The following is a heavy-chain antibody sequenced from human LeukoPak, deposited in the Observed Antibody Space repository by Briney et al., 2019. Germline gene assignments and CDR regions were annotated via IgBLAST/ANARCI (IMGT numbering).Heavy chain of an antibody. CDR2: ICGGTI. CDR1: GFTLSNYE. Sequence: GGSLRLSCAASGFTLSNYEMKWVSQAPGEGLEWVAYICGGTIYYAYSGTGGGTISRDNAKNSLYLQMNSLRVEDTAIYYCARMRELRVGGLGDYFFYGMDVWGQGTTVTVSS. D-gene: IGHD1-26*01. V-gene: IGHV3-48*03. CDR3: ARMRELRVGGLGDYFFYGMDV. J-gene: IGHJ6*02.